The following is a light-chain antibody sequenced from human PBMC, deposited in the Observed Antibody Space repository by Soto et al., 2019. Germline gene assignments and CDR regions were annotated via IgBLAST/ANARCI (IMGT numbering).Light chain of an antibody. CDR2: DVR. V-gene: IGLV2-14*03. CDR3: CSYTNSDALV. CDR1: SSDVGGYNY. Sequence: QSALTQPASVSGSPGQSITISYTGTSSDVGGYNYVSWYQQHPGKAPRLMIYDVRYRPAGVSTRFSGSKSDNTASLTIAGLQAEDEADYYCCSYTNSDALVFGGGTKLTVL. J-gene: IGLJ2*01.